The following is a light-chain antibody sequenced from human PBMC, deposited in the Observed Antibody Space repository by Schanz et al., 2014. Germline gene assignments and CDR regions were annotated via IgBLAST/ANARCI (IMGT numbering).Light chain of an antibody. J-gene: IGKJ4*01. V-gene: IGKV1-12*01. CDR2: DAS. CDR1: QDISSW. CDR3: LQHNSYPLT. Sequence: DIQMTQSPSSVSASVGDRVAITCRASQDISSWLAWYQQKPGKAPKLLIYDASNLESGVPSRFSGSGSGTEFTLTISSLQPDDFATYYCLQHNSYPLTFGGGTKVEIK.